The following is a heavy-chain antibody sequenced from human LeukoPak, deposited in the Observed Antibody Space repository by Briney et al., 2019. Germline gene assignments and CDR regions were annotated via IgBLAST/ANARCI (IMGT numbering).Heavy chain of an antibody. V-gene: IGHV1-69*04. CDR3: ASILGPLRNPAGYSGYDLWYGMDV. Sequence: SVKVSCKASGGTFSSYAISWVRQAPGQGLEWMGRIIPILGMANYAQKFQGRVTITADKSTSTAYMELSSLRSEDTAVYYCASILGPLRNPAGYSGYDLWYGMDVWGQGTTVTVSS. CDR2: IIPILGMA. CDR1: GGTFSSYA. J-gene: IGHJ6*02. D-gene: IGHD5-12*01.